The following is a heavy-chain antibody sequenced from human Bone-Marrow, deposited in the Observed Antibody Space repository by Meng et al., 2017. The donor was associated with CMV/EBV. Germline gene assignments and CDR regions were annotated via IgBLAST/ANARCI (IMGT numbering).Heavy chain of an antibody. D-gene: IGHD3-10*01. Sequence: GGSLRLSCAASGFTFSSYAMHWVRQAPGKGLEWVSLISWDGGSTYYADSVKGRFTISRDNSKNSLYLQMNSLRAEDTALYYCAKALGEDYYYYYGMDVWGQGTTVTVSS. CDR2: ISWDGGST. CDR1: GFTFSSYA. CDR3: AKALGEDYYYYYGMDV. V-gene: IGHV3-43D*03. J-gene: IGHJ6*01.